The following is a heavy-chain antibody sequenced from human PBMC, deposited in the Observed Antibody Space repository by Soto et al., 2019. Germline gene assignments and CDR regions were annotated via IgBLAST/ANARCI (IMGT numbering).Heavy chain of an antibody. J-gene: IGHJ3*02. CDR2: ISSSSSSI. V-gene: IGHV3-48*02. CDR1: GFTFSSYS. D-gene: IGHD6-19*01. Sequence: PGGSLRLSCAASGFTFSSYSMNWVRQAQGKGLEWVSYISSSSSSIYYADSVKGRFTISRDNATNSLYLQMNLLRDEDTVVYYCARAAGIAVAAEFPDPFDIWGQGTMVTVSS. CDR3: ARAAGIAVAAEFPDPFDI.